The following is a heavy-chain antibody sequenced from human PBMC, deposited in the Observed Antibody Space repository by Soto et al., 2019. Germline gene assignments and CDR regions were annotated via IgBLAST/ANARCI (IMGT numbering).Heavy chain of an antibody. V-gene: IGHV6-1*01. J-gene: IGHJ5*02. CDR2: TYYGSKWYN. D-gene: IGHD5-18*01. CDR3: ARDMWIQLWLPGWFDP. Sequence: SQTLSLTCAISGDSVSSNSAAWNWIRQSPSRGLEWLGRTYYGSKWYNDYAVSVKSRITINPDTSKNQFSLQLNSVTPEDTAVYYCARDMWIQLWLPGWFDPWGQGTLVTVSS. CDR1: GDSVSSNSAA.